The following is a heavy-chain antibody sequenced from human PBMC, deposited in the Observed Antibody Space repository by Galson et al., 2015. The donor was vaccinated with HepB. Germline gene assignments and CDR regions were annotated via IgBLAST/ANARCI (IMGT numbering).Heavy chain of an antibody. CDR1: GFTFSSYG. CDR3: ARDPGYGDYGGYYFDY. V-gene: IGHV3-33*08. Sequence: SLRLSCAASGFTFSSYGMHWVRQAPGKGLEWVAVIWYDGSNKYYADSVKGRFTISRDNSKNTLYLQMNSLRAEDTAVYYCARDPGYGDYGGYYFDYWGQGTLVTVSS. J-gene: IGHJ4*02. D-gene: IGHD4-17*01. CDR2: IWYDGSNK.